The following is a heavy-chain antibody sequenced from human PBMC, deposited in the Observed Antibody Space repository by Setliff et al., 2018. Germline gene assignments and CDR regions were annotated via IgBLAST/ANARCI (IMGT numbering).Heavy chain of an antibody. J-gene: IGHJ4*02. CDR1: GFTFFSYM. V-gene: IGHV3-23*01. CDR3: AKSSGSSSSTNLEY. CDR2: ITDDGGTT. D-gene: IGHD6-6*01. Sequence: GGSLRLSCTTSGFTFFSYMMNWVRQAPGKGLEWVSAITDDGGTTHYAGSVKGRFTIARDNSNSTLYLQMNSLRVEDTALYYCAKSSGSSSSTNLEYLGPGTLVTVSS.